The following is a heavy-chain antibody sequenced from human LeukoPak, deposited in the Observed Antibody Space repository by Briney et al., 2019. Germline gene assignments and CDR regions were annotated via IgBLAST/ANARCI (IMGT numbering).Heavy chain of an antibody. CDR2: IIPIFGTA. CDR1: GDTFNNYE. CDR3: ARGGMLTFGYLDS. Sequence: GASVKVSCKSSGDTFNNYEISWVRQAPGQGLEWMGGIIPIFGTAQYAQKFQGRVTISADKSTTTAYMEVSSLRSEDTASYFCARGGMLTFGYLDSWGQGTLITVSS. V-gene: IGHV1-69*06. D-gene: IGHD3-16*01. J-gene: IGHJ4*02.